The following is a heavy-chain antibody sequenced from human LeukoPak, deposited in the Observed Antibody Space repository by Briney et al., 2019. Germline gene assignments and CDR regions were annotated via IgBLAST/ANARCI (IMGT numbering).Heavy chain of an antibody. J-gene: IGHJ4*02. V-gene: IGHV2-70*11. D-gene: IGHD1-26*01. CDR1: GFSLSTSGVC. CDR3: ARNYGGSFYFDY. CDR2: IDWDDDK. Sequence: SGPALVNPTQPLTLTCTFSGFSLSTSGVCVPWIRHPREKALEWLARIDWDDDKYYSTSVKTRLTISKDTSKNQVVLTMTNMDPVDTATYYCARNYGGSFYFDYWGQGTLVTVSS.